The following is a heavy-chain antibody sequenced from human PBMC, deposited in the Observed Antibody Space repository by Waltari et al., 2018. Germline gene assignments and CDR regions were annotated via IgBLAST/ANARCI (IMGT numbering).Heavy chain of an antibody. Sequence: EVQLVQSGAEVKKPGESLKISCKGSGYSFTSYWIGWVRQMPGKGLEWMGIIYPGDSDTRYSPSFQGQVTISADKSISTAYLQWSSLKASDTAMYYCARQRIGSSYYGSGSYYNGDAFDIWGQGTMVTVSS. V-gene: IGHV5-51*01. CDR3: ARQRIGSSYYGSGSYYNGDAFDI. J-gene: IGHJ3*02. CDR2: IYPGDSDT. D-gene: IGHD3-10*01. CDR1: GYSFTSYW.